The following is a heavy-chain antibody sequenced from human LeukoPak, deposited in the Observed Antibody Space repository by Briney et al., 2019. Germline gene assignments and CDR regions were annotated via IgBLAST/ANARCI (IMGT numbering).Heavy chain of an antibody. V-gene: IGHV3-49*05. CDR1: GFTFGDYA. D-gene: IGHD5-24*01. J-gene: IGHJ4*02. CDR2: IRSKAYGGTT. CDR3: TRGEMATILPFNFDY. Sequence: KAGGFLRLSCTASGFTFGDYAMSWFRQAPGKGLEWVGFIRSKAYGGTTEYAASVKGRFTISRDDSKSIAYLQMNSLKTEDTAVYYCTRGEMATILPFNFDYWGQGTLVTVSS.